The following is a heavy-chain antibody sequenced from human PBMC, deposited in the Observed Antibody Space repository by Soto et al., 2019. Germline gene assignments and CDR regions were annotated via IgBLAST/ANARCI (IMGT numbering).Heavy chain of an antibody. CDR3: EKSALSYAGEFDN. CDR1: GFTFSDYS. V-gene: IGHV3-23*01. Sequence: EVQLSESGGGLVQPGGSLRLSCAASGFTFSDYSMGWVRQAPGKGLEWVSAISGRDDSTNYADSVRGRLTISRDNSKNTLDLPMSSLRAEDTAIYYCEKSALSYAGEFDNWGQGTLFTVSS. CDR2: ISGRDDST. D-gene: IGHD2-21*01. J-gene: IGHJ4*02.